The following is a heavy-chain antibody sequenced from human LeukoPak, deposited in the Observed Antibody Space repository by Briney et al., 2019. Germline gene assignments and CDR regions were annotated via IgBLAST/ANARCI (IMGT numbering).Heavy chain of an antibody. D-gene: IGHD6-13*01. J-gene: IGHJ4*02. V-gene: IGHV4-34*01. CDR3: AGATSSSWTFDY. CDR1: GGSFSGYY. Sequence: SETLSLTCAVYGGSFSGYYWSWIRQPPGKGLEWIGEINHSGSTNYNPSLKSRVTISVDTSKNQFFLKLSSVTAADTAVYYCAGATSSSWTFDYWGQGTLVTVSS. CDR2: INHSGST.